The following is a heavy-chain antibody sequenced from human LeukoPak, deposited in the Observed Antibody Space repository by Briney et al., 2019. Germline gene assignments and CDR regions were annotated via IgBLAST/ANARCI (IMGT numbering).Heavy chain of an antibody. CDR3: ARDNPTSYYYYYGMDV. J-gene: IGHJ6*02. V-gene: IGHV4-4*07. D-gene: IGHD1-14*01. CDR2: IYTSGST. Sequence: SETLSLTCTVSGGSISSYYWSWIRQPPGKGLEWIGRIYTSGSTNYNPSLKSRVTMSVDTSKNQFSLKLSSVTAADTAVYYCARDNPTSYYYYYGMDVWGRGTTVTVSS. CDR1: GGSISSYY.